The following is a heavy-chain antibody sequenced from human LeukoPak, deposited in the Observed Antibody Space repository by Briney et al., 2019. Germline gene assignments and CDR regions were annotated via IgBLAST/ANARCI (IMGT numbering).Heavy chain of an antibody. Sequence: GGSLRLSCAASGFTFSSYAMHWVRQAPGKGLEWVAVISYDGSNKYYADSVKGRLTISRDNSKNTLYLQMNSLRAEDTAVYYCARDDIVVVVAASHHNWFDPWGQGTLVTVSS. J-gene: IGHJ5*02. V-gene: IGHV3-30-3*01. D-gene: IGHD2-15*01. CDR1: GFTFSSYA. CDR3: ARDDIVVVVAASHHNWFDP. CDR2: ISYDGSNK.